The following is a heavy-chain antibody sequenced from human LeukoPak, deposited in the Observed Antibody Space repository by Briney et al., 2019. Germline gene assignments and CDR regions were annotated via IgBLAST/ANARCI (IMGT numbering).Heavy chain of an antibody. V-gene: IGHV3-48*03. CDR3: AKEGSYDALDI. CDR2: ISSSATNI. D-gene: IGHD1-26*01. Sequence: TGGSLRLSCAASGFSFSSYEMNWVRLAPGKGLEWVSHISSSATNIYYADSVKGRFTTSRDNAKNSLYLQTNSLRAEDTAVYYCAKEGSYDALDIWGQGTMVTVSS. J-gene: IGHJ3*02. CDR1: GFSFSSYE.